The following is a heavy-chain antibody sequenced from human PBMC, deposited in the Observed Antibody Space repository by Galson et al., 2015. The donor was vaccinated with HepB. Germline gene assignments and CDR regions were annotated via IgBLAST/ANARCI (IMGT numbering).Heavy chain of an antibody. J-gene: IGHJ4*02. CDR2: IRYDGNNR. V-gene: IGHV3-30*02. CDR1: GFSFSSYG. Sequence: SLRLSCAASGFSFSSYGMQWVRQAPGKGLEWVAFIRYDGNNRYYADSVKGRFTISRDNSKNTVYLEMNSLRGDDTAVYYCAKDRRMTAPGTSNLDSWGQGILVTVSS. D-gene: IGHD6-13*01. CDR3: AKDRRMTAPGTSNLDS.